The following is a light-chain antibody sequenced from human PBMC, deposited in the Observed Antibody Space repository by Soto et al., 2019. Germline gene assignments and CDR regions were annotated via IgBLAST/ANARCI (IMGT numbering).Light chain of an antibody. V-gene: IGKV4-1*01. CDR2: WAS. CDR3: HQYYDSTLP. Sequence: TGVTKCPRSLRVSRAEIATINCKSIHLGLYSSNNKNYLNWYQQKPGQPPKLXINWASIRESGVPDRFSGSGSGTDFTLTISSVQPEDVAVYYCHQYYDSTLPFGQGTRLEIK. CDR1: HLGLYSSNNKNY. J-gene: IGKJ5*01.